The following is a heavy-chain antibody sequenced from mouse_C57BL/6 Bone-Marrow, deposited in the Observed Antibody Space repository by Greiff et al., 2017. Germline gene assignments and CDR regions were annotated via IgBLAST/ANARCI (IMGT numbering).Heavy chain of an antibody. V-gene: IGHV3-6*01. CDR3: ARNWDWAWFAY. D-gene: IGHD4-1*01. CDR2: ISYDGSN. Sequence: ESGPGLVKPSPSLSLTCSVTGYSITSGYYWNWIRQFPGNKLEWMGDISYDGSNNYNPSLKNRISITRDTSKNQFFLKLNSVTTEDTATYYCARNWDWAWFAYWGQGTLVTVAA. J-gene: IGHJ3*01. CDR1: GYSITSGYY.